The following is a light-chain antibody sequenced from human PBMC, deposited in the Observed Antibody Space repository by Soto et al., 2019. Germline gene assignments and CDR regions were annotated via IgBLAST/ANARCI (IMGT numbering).Light chain of an antibody. CDR1: ESVSSSY. J-gene: IGKJ1*01. CDR2: GAS. CDR3: HQYNGWPRT. V-gene: IGKV3-15*01. Sequence: EIVLTQSPGTLSLSPGERASLSCRASESVSSSYLAWYQQKPGQAPRLLMYGASTRATGIPARFSGSGSGTEFTLTISSLQSEDFAVYYCHQYNGWPRTFGQGTKVDIK.